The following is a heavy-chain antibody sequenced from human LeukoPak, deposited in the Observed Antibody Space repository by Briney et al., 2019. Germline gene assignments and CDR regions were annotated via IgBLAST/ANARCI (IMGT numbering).Heavy chain of an antibody. J-gene: IGHJ6*03. Sequence: ASVKVSCKASGYTFTSYDIYWVRQATGQGLEWMGWMNPNSGNTGYAQKFQGRVTITRNTSISTAYMELSSLRSEDTAVYYCARVYYYDSSGYYGNYYYYYYMDVWGKGTTVTVSS. V-gene: IGHV1-8*03. CDR3: ARVYYYDSSGYYGNYYYYYYMDV. CDR2: MNPNSGNT. CDR1: GYTFTSYD. D-gene: IGHD3-22*01.